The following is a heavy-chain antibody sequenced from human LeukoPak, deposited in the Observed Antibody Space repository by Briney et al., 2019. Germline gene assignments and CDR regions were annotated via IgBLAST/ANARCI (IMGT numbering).Heavy chain of an antibody. CDR3: AKDLLVYANYYFDY. J-gene: IGHJ4*02. CDR1: GFTFSNYA. CDR2: ISYDGSNK. V-gene: IGHV3-30*04. D-gene: IGHD2-8*01. Sequence: GGSLRLSCAASGFTFSNYALHWVRQAPGKGLEWVAVISYDGSNKFYADSVRGRFTISRDNSKNTLYLQMNSLRAEDTAVYYCAKDLLVYANYYFDYWGQGTLVTVSS.